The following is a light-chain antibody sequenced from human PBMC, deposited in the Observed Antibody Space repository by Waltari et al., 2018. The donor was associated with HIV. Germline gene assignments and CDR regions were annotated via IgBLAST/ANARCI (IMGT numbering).Light chain of an antibody. CDR3: CSYASSGTFVV. Sequence: QSALTQPASVSWSPGQSITISCTGITTDVSSSNLVSWYQHHPGKAPKLMIFEVVRRPSGFSNRFSGPKSGNTASLTISWLQAEDEADYYCCSYASSGTFVVFGGGTNLTVL. CDR2: EVV. CDR1: TTDVSSSNL. J-gene: IGLJ2*01. V-gene: IGLV2-23*02.